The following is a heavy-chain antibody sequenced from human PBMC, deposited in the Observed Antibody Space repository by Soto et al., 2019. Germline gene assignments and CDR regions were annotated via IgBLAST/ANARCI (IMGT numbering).Heavy chain of an antibody. CDR3: ARPDEGGYSSDHHYYYALDL. J-gene: IGHJ6*02. D-gene: IGHD2-21*01. CDR1: GGNFRRYP. V-gene: IGHV1-69*01. CDR2: IVPIFGTT. Sequence: QVQLLQSGAEVKKPGSSVKVSCRVSGGNFRRYPVSWVRQAPGQGLEWVGGIVPIFGTTNYAQRFQERVTITADETTGTAYMELTTLTSDDTAIYYCARPDEGGYSSDHHYYYALDLWGQGTAVTVTS.